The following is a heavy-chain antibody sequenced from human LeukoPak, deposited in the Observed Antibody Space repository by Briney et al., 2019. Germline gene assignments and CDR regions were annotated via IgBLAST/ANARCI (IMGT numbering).Heavy chain of an antibody. J-gene: IGHJ4*02. Sequence: EGSLRLSCAASGFTFSGSAMHWVRQASGKGLEWVGRIRSKANSYATAYAASVKGRFTISRDDSKNTAYLQMNSLKTEDTAVYYCTRRQTDDSSGYYGYWGQGTLVTVSS. D-gene: IGHD3-22*01. CDR2: IRSKANSYAT. V-gene: IGHV3-73*01. CDR3: TRRQTDDSSGYYGY. CDR1: GFTFSGSA.